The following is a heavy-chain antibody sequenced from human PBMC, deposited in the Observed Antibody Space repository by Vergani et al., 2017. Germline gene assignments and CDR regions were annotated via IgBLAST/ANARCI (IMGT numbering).Heavy chain of an antibody. V-gene: IGHV1-18*04. CDR3: ARFAYYDFWSGYDQNWFDP. Sequence: QVQLVQSGAEVKKPGASVKVSCKASGYTFTSYGISWVRQAPGQGLEWMGWISAYNGNTNYAQKLQGRVTMTTDTSTSPAYMELRSLRSDDTAVYYCARFAYYDFWSGYDQNWFDPWGQGTLVTVSS. CDR1: GYTFTSYG. D-gene: IGHD3-3*01. CDR2: ISAYNGNT. J-gene: IGHJ5*02.